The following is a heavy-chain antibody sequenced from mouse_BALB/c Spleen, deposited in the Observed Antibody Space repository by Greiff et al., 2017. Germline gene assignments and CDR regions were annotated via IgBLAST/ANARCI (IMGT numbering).Heavy chain of an antibody. CDR1: GYTFTSYT. CDR3: ARKLGAWFAY. CDR2: INPSSGYT. Sequence: QVQLKQSAAELARPGASVKMSCKASGYTFTSYTMHWVKQRPGQGLEWIGYINPSSGYTEYNQKFKDKTTLTADKSSSTAYMQLSSLTSEDSAVYYCARKLGAWFAYWGQGTLVTVSA. V-gene: IGHV1-4*02. J-gene: IGHJ3*01. D-gene: IGHD4-1*01.